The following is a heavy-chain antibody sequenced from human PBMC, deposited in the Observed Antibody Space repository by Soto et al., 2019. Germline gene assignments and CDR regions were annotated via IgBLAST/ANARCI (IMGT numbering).Heavy chain of an antibody. CDR1: GGSISSSSYY. J-gene: IGHJ5*02. CDR3: ARQRRAQWELPGIGLDP. CDR2: IYYSGST. V-gene: IGHV4-39*01. D-gene: IGHD1-26*01. Sequence: QLQLQESGPGLVKPSETLSLTCTVSGGSISSSSYYWGWIRQPPGKGLEWIGSIYYSGSTYYNPSLKSRVTISVDTSKNQFSLKLSSVTAADTAVYYCARQRRAQWELPGIGLDPWGQGTLVTVSS.